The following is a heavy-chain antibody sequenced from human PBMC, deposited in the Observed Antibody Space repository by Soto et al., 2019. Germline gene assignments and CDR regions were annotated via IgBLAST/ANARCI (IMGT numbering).Heavy chain of an antibody. J-gene: IGHJ6*03. D-gene: IGHD4-17*01. CDR2: ISYDGNDK. CDR1: EFSFSAYG. CDR3: ARRKTVTTGHYYYYIDV. V-gene: IGHV3-30*03. Sequence: QVQLVESGGGVVRPGRSLRLSCVASEFSFSAYGMHWVRLAPGKGLQWVAVISYDGNDKYYADSVKGRFTISRDDSKTTLYLQMNSLRREDTAIYYCARRKTVTTGHYYYYIDVWGKGTTVTVSS.